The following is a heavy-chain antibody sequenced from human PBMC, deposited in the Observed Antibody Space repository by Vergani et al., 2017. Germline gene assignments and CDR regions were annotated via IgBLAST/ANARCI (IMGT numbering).Heavy chain of an antibody. J-gene: IGHJ4*02. CDR1: GFTFSSYG. Sequence: QVQLVESGGGVVQPGRSLRLSCAASGFTFSSYGMQWVRQAPGKGLEWVAVISYDGSNKYYADSVKGRFTISRDNSKNTLYLQMNSLRAEDTAVYYCAKGRTPGYWGQGTLVTVSS. D-gene: IGHD1-14*01. CDR2: ISYDGSNK. V-gene: IGHV3-30*18. CDR3: AKGRTPGY.